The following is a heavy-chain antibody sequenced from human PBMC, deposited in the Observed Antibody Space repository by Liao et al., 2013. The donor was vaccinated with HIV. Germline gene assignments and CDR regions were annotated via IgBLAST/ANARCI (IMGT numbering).Heavy chain of an antibody. V-gene: IGHV4-4*07. CDR1: GSSVNGSY. D-gene: IGHD6-13*01. J-gene: IGHJ5*02. CDR3: AREEMVAAAGTGRFDP. Sequence: QVQLQESGPGLVKPSETLSLRCLVSGSSVNGSYWTWIRQPAGKGLEWIGRIYTSGSTNYNPSLKSRVTMSVDTSKNQFSLKLSSVTAADTAVYYCAREEMVAAAGTGRFDPWGQGTLVTVSS. CDR2: IYTSGST.